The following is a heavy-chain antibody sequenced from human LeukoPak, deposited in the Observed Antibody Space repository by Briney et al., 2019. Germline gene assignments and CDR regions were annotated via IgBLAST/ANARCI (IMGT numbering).Heavy chain of an antibody. D-gene: IGHD1-1*01. CDR2: ISSSSTYL. CDR1: GLTFSDYN. CDR3: VKQLGASSPGFDY. J-gene: IGHJ4*02. V-gene: IGHV3-21*01. Sequence: GGSLRLSCAASGLTFSDYNMNWVRQAPGKGLEWVSSISSSSTYLYYADSLKGRFTISRDNAKKSLYLQMNSLRAEDTAVYYCVKQLGASSPGFDYWGQGTLITVSS.